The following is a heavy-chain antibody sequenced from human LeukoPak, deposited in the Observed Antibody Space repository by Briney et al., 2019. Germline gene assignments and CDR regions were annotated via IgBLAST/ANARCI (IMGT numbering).Heavy chain of an antibody. D-gene: IGHD5-24*01. CDR3: ARHQGDGYNRKSR. Sequence: LSGGSLRLSCAASGFTFSSYAMSWVRQAPGKGLEWVSHISGSGGSTYYADSVKGRFTISRDNSKNTLYLQMNTLRAEDTAVYYCARHQGDGYNRKSRWGQGTLVTVSS. CDR1: GFTFSSYA. CDR2: ISGSGGST. V-gene: IGHV3-23*01. J-gene: IGHJ4*02.